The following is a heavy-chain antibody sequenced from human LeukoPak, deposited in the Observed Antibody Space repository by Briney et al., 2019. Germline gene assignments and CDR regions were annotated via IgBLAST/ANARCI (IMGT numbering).Heavy chain of an antibody. V-gene: IGHV4-30-4*01. Sequence: SETLSLTCSVSGGSISSGDYYWTWTRQPPGKGLEWIGYIYHTGSTYYNPSHKSRITISLDTSKNQFSLRLNSVTAADTAVYYCARGGYVVNWFDPWGQGTLVTVSS. CDR2: IYHTGST. CDR1: GGSISSGDYY. D-gene: IGHD5-12*01. J-gene: IGHJ5*02. CDR3: ARGGYVVNWFDP.